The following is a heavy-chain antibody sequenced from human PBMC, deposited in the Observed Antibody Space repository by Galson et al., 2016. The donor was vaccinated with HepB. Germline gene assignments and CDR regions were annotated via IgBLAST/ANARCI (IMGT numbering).Heavy chain of an antibody. CDR1: GFTFSGSA. D-gene: IGHD1-26*01. CDR2: IRSKANNYAT. V-gene: IGHV3-73*01. CDR3: SPGGSYNGAY. Sequence: SLRLSCAASGFTFSGSAMHWVRQASGKGLEWVGHIRSKANNYATAYAASVTGRFTISRDDSKNTAFLQMNSLKTEDTAMYYCSPGGSYNGAYWGQGTLVTVSS. J-gene: IGHJ4*02.